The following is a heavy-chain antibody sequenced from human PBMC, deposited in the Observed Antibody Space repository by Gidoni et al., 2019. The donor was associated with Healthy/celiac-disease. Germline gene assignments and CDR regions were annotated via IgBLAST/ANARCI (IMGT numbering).Heavy chain of an antibody. V-gene: IGHV5-10-1*03. CDR3: AINYYDSSGYYDY. Sequence: EVQLVQSGAAVKKPGESLRISCKGSGYSFTSYWISWVRQMPGKGLEWMGMIDPSDSYTNYSPSFQGHVTISADKSISTAYLQWSSLKASDTAMYYCAINYYDSSGYYDYWGQGTLVTVSS. CDR1: GYSFTSYW. J-gene: IGHJ4*02. CDR2: IDPSDSYT. D-gene: IGHD3-22*01.